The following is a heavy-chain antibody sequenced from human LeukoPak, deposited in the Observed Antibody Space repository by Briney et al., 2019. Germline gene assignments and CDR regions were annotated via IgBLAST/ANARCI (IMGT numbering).Heavy chain of an antibody. Sequence: GGSLRLSCAASGFSFNIYEMNWVRQAPGKGLEWISYISSSGATIYYADSVKGRFTTSRDNAKSSLYLQMNSLRAEDTAVYYCARDMGYVWGSPDVFDIWGQGTMVTVSS. J-gene: IGHJ3*02. V-gene: IGHV3-48*03. D-gene: IGHD3-16*01. CDR3: ARDMGYVWGSPDVFDI. CDR1: GFSFNIYE. CDR2: ISSSGATI.